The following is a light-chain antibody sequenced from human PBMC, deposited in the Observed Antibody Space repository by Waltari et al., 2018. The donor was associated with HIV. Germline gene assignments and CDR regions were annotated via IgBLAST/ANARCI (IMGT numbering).Light chain of an antibody. CDR2: EVT. J-gene: IGLJ2*01. CDR3: SSFANRDGFYVL. V-gene: IGLV2-8*01. Sequence: QSALTQPTSASGSPGQSVTLSCTGTNSDIGTYAYVSWYQQHPGKAPKLVISEVTKRPSGVSDRFSGSKSGNTAFLTVSGLQAEDEADYYCSSFANRDGFYVLFGGGTRLTVL. CDR1: NSDIGTYAY.